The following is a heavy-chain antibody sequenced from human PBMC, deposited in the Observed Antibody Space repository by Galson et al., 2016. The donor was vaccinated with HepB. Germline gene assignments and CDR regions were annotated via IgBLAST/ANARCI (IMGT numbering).Heavy chain of an antibody. CDR3: ARGLGGGMNFFDP. J-gene: IGHJ5*02. V-gene: IGHV1-69*01. CDR2: IIPFLDTT. Sequence: SCKASGATLNDNAINWVRQAPGQGPEWMGAIIPFLDTTDYAQRFRGRVTITADGSTNTAPLEMRSLRSDDTAVYYCARGLGGGMNFFDPWGQGTLVTVSS. D-gene: IGHD3-16*01. CDR1: GATLNDNA.